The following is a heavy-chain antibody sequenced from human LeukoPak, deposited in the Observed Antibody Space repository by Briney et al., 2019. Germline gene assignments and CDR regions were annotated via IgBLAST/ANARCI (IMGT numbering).Heavy chain of an antibody. J-gene: IGHJ5*02. Sequence: SETLSLTCAVSGDSISYESYYWNWIRPAPGKGPEWIGNIYRGRTRLNPSLTSRAAISVDMSKSQVSLSLTSVTAADTAIYYCAGEGEYGDSYSWGQGALVIVSA. CDR3: AGEGEYGDSYS. CDR1: GDSISYESYY. CDR2: IYRGRT. D-gene: IGHD2-21*01. V-gene: IGHV4-30-2*01.